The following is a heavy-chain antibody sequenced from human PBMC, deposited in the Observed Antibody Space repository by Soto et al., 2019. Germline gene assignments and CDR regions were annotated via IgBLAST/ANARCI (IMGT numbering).Heavy chain of an antibody. Sequence: GGSLRLSCAASGFTFSSYAMSWVRQAPGKGLEWVSAISGSGGSTYYADSVKGRFTISRDNSKNTLYLQMNSLRAEDTAVYYCAKDEIAGGSFGWSSVRYFDYWGQGTLVTVSS. J-gene: IGHJ4*02. V-gene: IGHV3-23*01. CDR2: ISGSGGST. CDR3: AKDEIAGGSFGWSSVRYFDY. D-gene: IGHD2-15*01. CDR1: GFTFSSYA.